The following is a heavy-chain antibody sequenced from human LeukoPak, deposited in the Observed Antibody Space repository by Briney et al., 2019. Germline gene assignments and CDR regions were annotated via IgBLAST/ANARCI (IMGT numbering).Heavy chain of an antibody. CDR2: IYYSGST. J-gene: IGHJ4*02. CDR1: GGSISSGGYY. V-gene: IGHV4-31*03. D-gene: IGHD1-14*01. CDR3: ARVFVGNRVYYFDY. Sequence: SQTLSLTCTVSGGSISSGGYYWSWIRQHPGKGLEWIGYIYYSGSTYYNPSLKSRVTISVDTSKNQFSLKLSSVTAADTAVYYCARVFVGNRVYYFDYWGQGTLVTVSS.